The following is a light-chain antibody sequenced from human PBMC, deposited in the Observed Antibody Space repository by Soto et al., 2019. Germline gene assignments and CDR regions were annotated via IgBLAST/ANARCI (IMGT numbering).Light chain of an antibody. Sequence: DIQMTQSPSTLSASVGDRVTITCRASQSISSWLAWYQQKPGKAPKLLIYKPSSLESGVASRFSGSGSGLEFTLPIRSLQPDDLANYYRQPYNRYSRTLGHATKLQIK. CDR3: QPYNRYSRT. J-gene: IGKJ2*02. CDR2: KPS. CDR1: QSISSW. V-gene: IGKV1-5*03.